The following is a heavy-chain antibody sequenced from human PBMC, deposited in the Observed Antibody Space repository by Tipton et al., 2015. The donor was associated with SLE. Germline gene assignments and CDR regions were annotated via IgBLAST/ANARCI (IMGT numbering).Heavy chain of an antibody. Sequence: TLSLTCTVSGGSINTFFWSWIRQPPGKGLEWIGYIYYSGSTHYNPSLKSRVTMSVDTSKNQFSLKLTSVPAADTAVYYCARQGEYDFWSGYPFDYWGQGTLVTVSS. CDR2: IYYSGST. CDR1: GGSINTFF. D-gene: IGHD3-3*01. V-gene: IGHV4-59*08. CDR3: ARQGEYDFWSGYPFDY. J-gene: IGHJ4*02.